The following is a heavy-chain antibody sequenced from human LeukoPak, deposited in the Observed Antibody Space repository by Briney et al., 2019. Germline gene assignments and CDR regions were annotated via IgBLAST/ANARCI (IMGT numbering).Heavy chain of an antibody. CDR1: GGSFSGYY. D-gene: IGHD3-9*01. V-gene: IGHV4-34*01. J-gene: IGHJ4*02. Sequence: SETLSLTCAVHGGSFSGYYWSWIRQPPGKGLEWIGEINHSGSTNYNPSLKSRVTISVDTSKNQFSLKLSSVTAADTAVYYCARVDYDILTGYYRLFDYWGQGTLGTVS. CDR2: INHSGST. CDR3: ARVDYDILTGYYRLFDY.